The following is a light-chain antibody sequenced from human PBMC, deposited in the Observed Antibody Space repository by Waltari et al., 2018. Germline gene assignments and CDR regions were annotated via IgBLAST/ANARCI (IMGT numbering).Light chain of an antibody. CDR2: DVS. V-gene: IGLV2-14*03. Sequence: QSALTQPVSVSGSPGQSTAISCTGTSSDVGGYDYVFWYQQHPGKVPKLMIYDVSARPSGVSNRFSGSKSGNTASLTISGLQAEDEADYYCTSFTSSRTYVFGTGTKVTVL. CDR1: SSDVGGYDY. CDR3: TSFTSSRTYV. J-gene: IGLJ1*01.